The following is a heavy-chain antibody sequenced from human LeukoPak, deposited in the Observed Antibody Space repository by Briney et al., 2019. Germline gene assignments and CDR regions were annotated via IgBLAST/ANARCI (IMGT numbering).Heavy chain of an antibody. J-gene: IGHJ4*02. V-gene: IGHV1-18*01. D-gene: IGHD3-22*01. CDR2: ISAYNGNT. CDR3: ARDVPYYDSSGYPLPDYFDY. CDR1: GYTLTSYG. Sequence: ASVKVSCKASGYTLTSYGISWVRQAPGQGLEWMGWISAYNGNTNYAQKLQGRVTMTTDTSTSTAYMELRSLRSDDTAVYYCARDVPYYDSSGYPLPDYFDYWGQGTLVTVSS.